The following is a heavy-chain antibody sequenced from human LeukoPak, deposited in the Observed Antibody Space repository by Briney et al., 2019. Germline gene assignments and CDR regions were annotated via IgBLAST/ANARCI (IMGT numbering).Heavy chain of an antibody. CDR2: IYSGGST. J-gene: IGHJ5*02. Sequence: GGSLRLSCAASGFTVSSNYMSWVRQAPGKGLEWVSVIYSGGSTYYADSVKGRFTISRDNSKSTVFLQMDSLRVEDTAVYYCAKSDWDSASCYTIDAWGQGTLVTVSS. CDR1: GFTVSSNY. V-gene: IGHV3-53*01. D-gene: IGHD2-2*02. CDR3: AKSDWDSASCYTIDA.